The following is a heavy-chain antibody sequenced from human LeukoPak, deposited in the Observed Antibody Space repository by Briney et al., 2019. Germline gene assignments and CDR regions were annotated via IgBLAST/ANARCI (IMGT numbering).Heavy chain of an antibody. Sequence: GGSLRLSCAASGFTFSTYAMHWVRQAPGKGLEWVAVISYDGSNKYYADSVKGRFTISRDNSKNTLYLQMNSLRAEDTAVYYCARDHYYDSSGYYFYYFDYWGQGTLVTVSS. CDR3: ARDHYYDSSGYYFYYFDY. CDR1: GFTFSTYA. J-gene: IGHJ4*02. V-gene: IGHV3-30*19. CDR2: ISYDGSNK. D-gene: IGHD3-22*01.